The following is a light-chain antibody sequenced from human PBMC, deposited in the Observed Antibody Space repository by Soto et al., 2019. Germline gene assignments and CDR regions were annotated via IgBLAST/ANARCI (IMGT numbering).Light chain of an antibody. J-gene: IGLJ2*01. CDR3: SSYAGSSSVV. Sequence: QSVLTQPASVSGSAGQSITISCSGTMRDVGAYNLVSWYQQHPGTAPKLIIYEVRNRPSGISSRFSGSRSGNTASLTISGLQSEDEGDYYCSSYAGSSSVVFGGGTKLTVL. V-gene: IGLV2-14*01. CDR2: EVR. CDR1: MRDVGAYNL.